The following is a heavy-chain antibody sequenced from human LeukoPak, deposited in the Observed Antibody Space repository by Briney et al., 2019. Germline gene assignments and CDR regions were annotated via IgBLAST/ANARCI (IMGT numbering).Heavy chain of an antibody. Sequence: ASVKVSCKVSGYTLTELSMHWVRQAPGKGLEWMGGFDPEDGETIYAQKFQGRVTMTEDTSTDTAYMELSSLRSEDTAVYYCATDRGRIAVAGPYNWFDPWGQGTLVTVSS. J-gene: IGHJ5*02. CDR1: GYTLTELS. CDR3: ATDRGRIAVAGPYNWFDP. V-gene: IGHV1-24*01. D-gene: IGHD6-19*01. CDR2: FDPEDGET.